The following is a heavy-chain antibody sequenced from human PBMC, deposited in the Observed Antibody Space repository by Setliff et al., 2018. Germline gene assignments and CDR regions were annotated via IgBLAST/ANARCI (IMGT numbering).Heavy chain of an antibody. J-gene: IGHJ4*02. CDR3: ARVPARNSGYYFDY. CDR2: IYTSGST. D-gene: IGHD4-4*01. V-gene: IGHV4-61*02. CDR1: GGSVGGGSYY. Sequence: EQVRDRVSEVTKPSETLSLTCTVSGGSVGGGSYYWSWIRQPAGKGLEWIGRIYTSGSTNYNPSLKSRVTMSLDTSKNQFSLKLTSVTAADTALYYCARVPARNSGYYFDYWGQGTLVTVSS.